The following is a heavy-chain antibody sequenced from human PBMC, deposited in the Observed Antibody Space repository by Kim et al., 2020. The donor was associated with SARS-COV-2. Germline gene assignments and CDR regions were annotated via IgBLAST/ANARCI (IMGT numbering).Heavy chain of an antibody. CDR3: ARKYSYGYYFDY. J-gene: IGHJ4*02. D-gene: IGHD5-18*01. V-gene: IGHV4-34*01. CDR2: INHSGST. Sequence: SETLSLTCAVYGGSFSGYYWSWIRQPPGKGLEWIGEINHSGSTNYNPSLKSRVTISVDTSKNQFSLKLSSVTAADTAVYYCARKYSYGYYFDYWGQGTLVTVSS. CDR1: GGSFSGYY.